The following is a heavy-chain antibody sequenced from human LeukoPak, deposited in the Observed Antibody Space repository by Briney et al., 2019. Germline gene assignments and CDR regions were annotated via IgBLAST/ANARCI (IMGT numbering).Heavy chain of an antibody. J-gene: IGHJ5*02. CDR3: AGSIVVVTARSNWFDP. D-gene: IGHD2-21*02. CDR2: INHSGST. Sequence: SGTLSLTCAVYGGSFSGYYWSWIRQPPGKGLEWIGEINHSGSTNYNPSLKSRVTISVDTSKNQFSLKLSSVSAADTAVYYCAGSIVVVTARSNWFDPWGQGTLVTVSS. V-gene: IGHV4-34*01. CDR1: GGSFSGYY.